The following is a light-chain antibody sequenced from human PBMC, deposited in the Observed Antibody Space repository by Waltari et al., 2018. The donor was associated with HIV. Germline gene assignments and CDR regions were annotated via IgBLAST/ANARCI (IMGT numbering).Light chain of an antibody. CDR1: STNIGSNI. Sequence: QSVLTQPPSVSGTPGQNVTIYCSGSSTNIGSNIVHWYQQVPEAAPKLLIYSNDQRPSGVPDRFSGSKSGTSASLAISGLQSADEADYYCAAWDDSLNGMFGGGTKLTV. CDR3: AAWDDSLNGM. V-gene: IGLV1-44*01. CDR2: SND. J-gene: IGLJ3*02.